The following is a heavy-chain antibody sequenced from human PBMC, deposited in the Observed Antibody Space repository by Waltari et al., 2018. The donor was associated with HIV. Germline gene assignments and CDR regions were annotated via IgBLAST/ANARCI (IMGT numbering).Heavy chain of an antibody. D-gene: IGHD2-21*01. CDR1: GYTFSDHY. V-gene: IGHV1-2*02. J-gene: IGHJ4*02. Sequence: QVQLLQSGAEVKKPGASVKVSCKASGYTFSDHYIHWVRQAPGQGREWVGWINPQNGDVRCAQRFQGKDNRTGDATITTGFMRMMGMRCDDAGGFLWARGGGGMGYGPAILRGGWGQGTRVTVSS. CDR3: ARGGGGMGYGPAILRGG. CDR2: INPQNGDV.